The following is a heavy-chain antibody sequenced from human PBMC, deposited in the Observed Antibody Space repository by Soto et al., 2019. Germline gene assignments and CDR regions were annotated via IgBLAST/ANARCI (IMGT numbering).Heavy chain of an antibody. D-gene: IGHD6-13*01. Sequence: QVQLVQSGAEVKKSAASVKVSCKASGYTFTSYDINWVRQATGQGLEWMGWRNPNSGNTGYAQKFQGRVTMTRNTATSTAYMDLRSPRYEATAVYYCARERSAAGTGWFDPWGQGTLVTVSS. V-gene: IGHV1-8*01. J-gene: IGHJ5*02. CDR3: ARERSAAGTGWFDP. CDR1: GYTFTSYD. CDR2: RNPNSGNT.